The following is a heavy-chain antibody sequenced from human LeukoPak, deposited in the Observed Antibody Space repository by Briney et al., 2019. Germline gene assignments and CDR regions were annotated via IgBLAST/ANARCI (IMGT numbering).Heavy chain of an antibody. D-gene: IGHD4-17*01. J-gene: IGHJ2*01. CDR3: AGTTVTTDWYFDL. CDR1: GGSFSGYY. V-gene: IGHV4-34*01. CDR2: INHSGST. Sequence: SETLSLTCAVYGGSFSGYYWSWIRQPPGKGLEWIGEINHSGSTNYNPSLKSRVTISVDTSKNQFSLKLSSVTAADTAVYYCAGTTVTTDWYFDLWGRGTLVTVSS.